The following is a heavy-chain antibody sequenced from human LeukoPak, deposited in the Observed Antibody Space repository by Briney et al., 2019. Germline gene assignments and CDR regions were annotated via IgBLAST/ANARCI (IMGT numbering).Heavy chain of an antibody. J-gene: IGHJ4*02. CDR3: ARGSVMITLGGVIAPFDY. CDR1: GGSISSGDYY. D-gene: IGHD3-16*02. CDR2: IYYSGST. V-gene: IGHV4-30-4*01. Sequence: SETLSLTCTVSGGSISSGDYYWSWVRQPPGTGLEWIGYIYYSGSTYYNPSLKSRVTISVDTSKNQFSLKLSSVTAADTAVYYCARGSVMITLGGVIAPFDYWGQGTLVTVSS.